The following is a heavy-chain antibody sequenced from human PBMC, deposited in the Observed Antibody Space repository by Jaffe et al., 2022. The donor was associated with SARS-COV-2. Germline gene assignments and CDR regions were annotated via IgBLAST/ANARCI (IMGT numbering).Heavy chain of an antibody. CDR1: GFIFSDHW. CDR3: ARIDAVSFNY. J-gene: IGHJ4*02. D-gene: IGHD6-19*01. V-gene: IGHV3-7*01. Sequence: EVQLVESGGGLVQPGGSLRLSCAASGFIFSDHWMTWVRQAPGKGLEWLANINTDGSQTYYVDSVKGRFAISRDNSKNSLFLQMDGLRAEDTALYFCARIDAVSFNYWGQGTLVTVSS. CDR2: INTDGSQT.